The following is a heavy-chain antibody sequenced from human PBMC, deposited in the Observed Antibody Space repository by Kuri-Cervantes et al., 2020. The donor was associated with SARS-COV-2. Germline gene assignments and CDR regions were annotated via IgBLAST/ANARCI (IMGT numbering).Heavy chain of an antibody. D-gene: IGHD2-2*02. CDR2: IYHSGST. CDR3: ASLVPAAIRADAFDI. J-gene: IGHJ3*02. CDR1: GFTFSDAW. V-gene: IGHV4-38-2*01. Sequence: GSLRLSCVASGFTFSDAWMSWVRQTPGKGLEWIGSIYHSGSTYYNPSLKSRVTISVDTSKNQFSLKLSSVTAADTAVYYCASLVPAAIRADAFDIWGQGTMVTVSS.